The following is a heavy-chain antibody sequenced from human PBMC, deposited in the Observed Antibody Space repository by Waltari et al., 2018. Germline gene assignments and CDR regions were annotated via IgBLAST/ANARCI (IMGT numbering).Heavy chain of an antibody. V-gene: IGHV3-30*18. CDR2: ISYDGSNK. D-gene: IGHD2-21*02. J-gene: IGHJ6*02. CDR1: GFTFSSYG. Sequence: QVQLVESGGGVVQPGRSLRLSCAASGFTFSSYGMHWVRQAPGKGLEWVVVISYDGSNKYYADSVKGRFTISRDNSKNTLYLQMNSLRAEDTAVYYCAKDHPPAYCGGDCYYYYYYGMDVWDQGP. CDR3: AKDHPPAYCGGDCYYYYYYGMDV.